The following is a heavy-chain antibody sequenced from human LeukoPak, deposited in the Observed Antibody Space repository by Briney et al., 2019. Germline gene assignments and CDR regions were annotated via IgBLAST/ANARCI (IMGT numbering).Heavy chain of an antibody. D-gene: IGHD1-7*01. CDR2: ISGSGGST. CDR3: AKVPSFSAYNWNYHAGFDY. CDR1: GFTFSSYA. V-gene: IGHV3-23*01. Sequence: GSLRLSCAASGFTFSSYAMSWVRQAPGKGLEWVSAISGSGGSTYYADSVKGRFTISRDNSKNTLYLQMNSLRAEDTAVYYCAKVPSFSAYNWNYHAGFDYWGQGILVTVSS. J-gene: IGHJ4*02.